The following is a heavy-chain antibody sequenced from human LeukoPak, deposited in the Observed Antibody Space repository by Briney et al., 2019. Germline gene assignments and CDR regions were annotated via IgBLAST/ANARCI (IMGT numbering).Heavy chain of an antibody. D-gene: IGHD2-15*01. CDR1: GYTFTTYD. Sequence: GASVKVSCKASGYTFTTYDINWVRQAAGQGLEWMGWMNPNSGNTGLAHKFQGRISMTRNTSKSTAYMELSSLRSEDTAVYYCARGPQAPGYCSGGSCYSFYYYYMDVWGKGTTVTVSS. CDR2: MNPNSGNT. J-gene: IGHJ6*03. V-gene: IGHV1-8*01. CDR3: ARGPQAPGYCSGGSCYSFYYYYMDV.